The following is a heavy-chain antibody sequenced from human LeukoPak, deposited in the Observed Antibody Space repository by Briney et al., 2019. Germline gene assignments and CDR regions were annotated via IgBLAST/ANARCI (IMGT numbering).Heavy chain of an antibody. Sequence: GGSLRLSCAASGFTFSSYSMNWVRQAPGKGLEWVSSIDFTSRYIYDADSVKGRFTTSRDNAKNSLDLQMNSLKVEDTAVYYCTTPAAGPGAEYSLYWGQGTLVIVSS. V-gene: IGHV3-21*01. CDR3: TTPAAGPGAEYSLY. J-gene: IGHJ1*01. CDR1: GFTFSSYS. CDR2: IDFTSRYI. D-gene: IGHD6-13*01.